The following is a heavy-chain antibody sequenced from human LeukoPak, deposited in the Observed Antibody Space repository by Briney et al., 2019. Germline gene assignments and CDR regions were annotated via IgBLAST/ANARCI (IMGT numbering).Heavy chain of an antibody. D-gene: IGHD3-16*01. CDR1: GFPFSSYA. Sequence: PGGSLRLSCAASGFPFSSYAMGWVRQAPGKGLEWVSFISGTGVDTYYADSMKGRFTVSRDNSKDTLFLQVNSLRAEDTAIYYCVKDGGRAKGAFDIWGQGTMVTVSS. CDR2: ISGTGVDT. V-gene: IGHV3-23*01. J-gene: IGHJ3*02. CDR3: VKDGGRAKGAFDI.